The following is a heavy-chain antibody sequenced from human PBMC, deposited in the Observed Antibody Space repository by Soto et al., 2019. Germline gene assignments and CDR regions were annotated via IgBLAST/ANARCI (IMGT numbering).Heavy chain of an antibody. J-gene: IGHJ4*02. CDR2: ISGSDGST. Sequence: EVQLLESGGGLVQPGGSLRLSCAASGFTFSSYAMNWVRQAPGKGLEWVSTISGSDGSTYYADSVKGRFTISIDNSKNTLYLHMNRLRAEDTAVDYCAKDLTDVILRVYAMTGLDYWGQGTLVTVSS. CDR3: AKDLTDVILRVYAMTGLDY. D-gene: IGHD2-8*01. CDR1: GFTFSSYA. V-gene: IGHV3-23*01.